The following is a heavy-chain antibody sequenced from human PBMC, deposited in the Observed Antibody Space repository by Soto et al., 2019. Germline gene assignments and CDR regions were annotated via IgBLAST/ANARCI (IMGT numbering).Heavy chain of an antibody. CDR3: AKSITARQFDY. CDR1: GFTFSIYA. CDR2: ISTNGGST. V-gene: IGHV3-64*04. Sequence: GGSLRLSCAASGFTFSIYAMHWVRQAPGKGLEYVSSISTNGGSTDYADSVKGRFTISRDNSKNTVYLQMNSLRAEDTAVYYCAKSITARQFDYWGQGPLVTVS. D-gene: IGHD6-6*01. J-gene: IGHJ4*02.